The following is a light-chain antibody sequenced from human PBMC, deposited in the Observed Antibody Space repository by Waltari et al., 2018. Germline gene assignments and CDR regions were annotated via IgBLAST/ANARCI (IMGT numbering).Light chain of an antibody. Sequence: EIVLTQSPATLSLSPGERAPLSCRASQSVSSYLAWYQQKHGQAPRLLIYDASNRATGIPARFSGSGSGTDFTLTISSLEPEDFAVYYCQQRSKSFTFGGGTKVEIK. CDR2: DAS. J-gene: IGKJ4*01. V-gene: IGKV3-11*01. CDR1: QSVSSY. CDR3: QQRSKSFT.